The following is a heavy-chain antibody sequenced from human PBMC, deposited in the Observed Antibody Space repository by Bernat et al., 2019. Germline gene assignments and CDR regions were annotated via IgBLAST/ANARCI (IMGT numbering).Heavy chain of an antibody. CDR3: AASSTVTTSYYYYYGMDV. J-gene: IGHJ6*02. V-gene: IGHV1-58*02. CDR1: GFTFTSSA. D-gene: IGHD4-17*01. CDR2: IVVGSGNT. Sequence: QMQLVQSGPEVKKPGTSVKVSCKASGFTFTSSAMQWVRQARGQRLEWIGWIVVGSGNTNYAQKFQERVTITRDMSTSTAYMELSSLRSEDTAVYYCAASSTVTTSYYYYYGMDVWGQGTTVTVSS.